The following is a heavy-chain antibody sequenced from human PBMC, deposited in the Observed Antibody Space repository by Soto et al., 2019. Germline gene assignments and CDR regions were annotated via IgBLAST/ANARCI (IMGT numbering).Heavy chain of an antibody. V-gene: IGHV3-30*03. CDR3: AYSGYETHYYYYYYGMDV. D-gene: IGHD5-12*01. CDR1: GFTLSSYG. CDR2: ISYDGSNK. J-gene: IGHJ6*02. Sequence: GGSLRLSCAASGFTLSSYGMHWVRQAPGKGLEWVAVISYDGSNKYYADSVKGRFTISRDNSKNTLYLQMNSLRAEDTAVYYCAYSGYETHYYYYYYGMDVWGQGTTVTVS.